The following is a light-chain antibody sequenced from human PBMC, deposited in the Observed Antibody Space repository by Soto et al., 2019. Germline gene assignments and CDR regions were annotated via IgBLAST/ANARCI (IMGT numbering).Light chain of an antibody. V-gene: IGLV2-14*01. CDR3: SSYTSSSTLL. CDR1: SSDVGGYNY. Sequence: QSSLTQPASVSGAPGQSITISCTGTSSDVGGYNYVSWYQQHPGKAPKLMIYAVSNRPSGVSNRFSGSKSGNTASLTISGLEADDDADYYCSSYTSSSTLLFGGGTKLTVL. CDR2: AVS. J-gene: IGLJ2*01.